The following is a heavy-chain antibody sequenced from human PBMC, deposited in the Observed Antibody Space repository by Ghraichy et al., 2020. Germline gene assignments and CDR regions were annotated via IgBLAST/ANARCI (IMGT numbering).Heavy chain of an antibody. Sequence: SETLSLTCAVYGGSFSGYYWTWIRQPPGKGLEWIGEINHSGRSNCNPSLKSRVTLSGDTSKNQFSLKLSSVTAADTAVYYCARATIRDGMDVWGQGTTVT. CDR2: INHSGRS. CDR3: ARATIRDGMDV. D-gene: IGHD5-12*01. V-gene: IGHV4-34*01. CDR1: GGSFSGYY. J-gene: IGHJ6*02.